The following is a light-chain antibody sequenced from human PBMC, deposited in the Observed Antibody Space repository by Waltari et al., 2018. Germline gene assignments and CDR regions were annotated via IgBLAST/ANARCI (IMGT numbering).Light chain of an antibody. CDR1: TSNIGSNI. J-gene: IGLJ3*02. CDR2: SNN. CDR3: ATWDDSLNGVV. V-gene: IGLV1-44*01. Sequence: QSVLTQPPSVSGTPGQRVTFSCFGSTSNIGSNIVSWYRHFPGTAPKLLMHSNNQRPSGVPDRFSGSKAGTSASLAISGLQSDDEATYYGATWDDSLNGVVFGGGTKLTVL.